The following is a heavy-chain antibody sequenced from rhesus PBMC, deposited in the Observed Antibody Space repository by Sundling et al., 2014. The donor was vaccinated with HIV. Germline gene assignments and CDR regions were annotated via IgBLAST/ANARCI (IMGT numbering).Heavy chain of an antibody. CDR1: GGSISDSYR. J-gene: IGHJ4*01. V-gene: IGHV4S10*01. CDR2: IYGSSTST. Sequence: QVQLQESGPGLVKPSETLSLTCAVSGGSISDSYRWSWIRQPPGKGLEWIGYIYGSSTSTNYNPSLKSRVTISKDTSKNQFSLKLSSVTAADTAVYYCARDSDCSESGCDGGDYFDYWGQGVMVTVSS. D-gene: IGHD2-33*01. CDR3: ARDSDCSESGCDGGDYFDY.